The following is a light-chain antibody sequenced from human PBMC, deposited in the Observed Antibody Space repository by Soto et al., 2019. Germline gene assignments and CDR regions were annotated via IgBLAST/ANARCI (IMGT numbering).Light chain of an antibody. Sequence: DIQLTKSPSFLSASVGDRVTITCRASQGISSYFAWYQQKPGKVPKPLIYAASTLQSGVPSRFRGSGSGTEFTLTISSLQPEDFATYFCQQVKTYPWTFGQGTKVEIK. V-gene: IGKV1-9*01. CDR3: QQVKTYPWT. J-gene: IGKJ1*01. CDR1: QGISSY. CDR2: AAS.